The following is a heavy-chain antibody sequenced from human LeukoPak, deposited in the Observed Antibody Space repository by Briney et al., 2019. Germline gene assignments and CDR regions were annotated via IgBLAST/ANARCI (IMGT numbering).Heavy chain of an antibody. Sequence: PKASVKVSCKASGYSLTTYYIHWVRQAPGQGLEWIGIINPSSGSTSYAQKFQGRVTMTRDTSTSTVYMELSSLRSEDTAVYYCASRASCSGGSCYMFDYWGQGTLVTVSS. D-gene: IGHD2-15*01. V-gene: IGHV1-46*01. CDR2: INPSSGST. CDR1: GYSLTTYY. J-gene: IGHJ4*02. CDR3: ASRASCSGGSCYMFDY.